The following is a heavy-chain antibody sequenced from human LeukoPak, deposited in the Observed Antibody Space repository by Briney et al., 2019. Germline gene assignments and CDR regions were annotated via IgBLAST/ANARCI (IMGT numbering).Heavy chain of an antibody. D-gene: IGHD6-13*01. CDR3: ARDNAAAGTDYWFDP. CDR2: IYYSGST. CDR1: GGSISSYY. J-gene: IGHJ5*02. V-gene: IGHV4-59*12. Sequence: SETLSLTCIVSGGSISSYYWSWIRQPPGKGLEWIGYIYYSGSTNYNPSLKSRVTISVDTSKNQFSLKLSSVTAADTAVYYCARDNAAAGTDYWFDPWGQGTLVTVSS.